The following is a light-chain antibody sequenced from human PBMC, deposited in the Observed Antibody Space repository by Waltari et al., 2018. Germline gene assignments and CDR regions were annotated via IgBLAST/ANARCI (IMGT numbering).Light chain of an antibody. CDR3: CSYAGDSLWV. Sequence: QSALTQPASVSASPGQSITISCKGTSSDIGSYNLVSWYQHHPGKAPKVMIYDVTKRPSGVSNRFSGSKSGYTASLTVSGLQAEDESDYYCCSYAGDSLWVFGGGTKLTVL. J-gene: IGLJ3*02. CDR1: SSDIGSYNL. V-gene: IGLV2-23*02. CDR2: DVT.